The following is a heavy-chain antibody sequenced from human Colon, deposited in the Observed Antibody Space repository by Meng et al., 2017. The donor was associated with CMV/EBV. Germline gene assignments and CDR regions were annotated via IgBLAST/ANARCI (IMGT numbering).Heavy chain of an antibody. D-gene: IGHD2-2*02. CDR2: VSWNGSRT. V-gene: IGHV3-19*01. J-gene: IGHJ4*02. CDR3: TTDTLLYCSSTSCYTVTGTTRYDY. Sequence: GESLKISCAASGFTFSNSDMNWVRQAPGKGLEWVSGVSWNGSRTHYADSVKGRFIISRDNSRNFLYQQMNSLRPEDTAVYYCTTDTLLYCSSTSCYTVTGTTRYDYWGQGTLVTVSS. CDR1: GFTFSNSD.